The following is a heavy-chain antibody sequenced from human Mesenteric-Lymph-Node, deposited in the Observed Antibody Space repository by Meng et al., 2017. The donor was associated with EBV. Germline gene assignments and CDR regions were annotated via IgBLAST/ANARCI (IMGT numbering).Heavy chain of an antibody. D-gene: IGHD6-19*01. CDR2: TYTFGET. CDR1: GFSVSINY. V-gene: IGHV3-53*01. J-gene: IGHJ4*02. Sequence: EVQLVESGGGLIQAGGSLRLSCAASGFSVSINYMSWVRQAPGKGLEWVSITYTFGETYYADFVKGRFTSSRDDSKNTLYLEMYTLGAEDTAVYYCARGPVSGVVDYWGQGTLVTVSS. CDR3: ARGPVSGVVDY.